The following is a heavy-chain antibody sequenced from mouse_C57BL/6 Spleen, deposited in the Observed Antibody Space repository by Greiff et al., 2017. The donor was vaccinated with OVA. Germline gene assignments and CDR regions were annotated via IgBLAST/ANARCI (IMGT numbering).Heavy chain of an antibody. CDR1: GYTFTSYG. CDR3: ARGGSTMVTTEYYFDY. Sequence: VQLQQSGAELARPGASVKLSCKASGYTFTSYGISWVKQRTGQGLEWIGEIYPRSGNTYYNEKFKGKATLTADKSSSTAYMELRSLTSEDSAVYFCARGGSTMVTTEYYFDYWGQGTTLTVSS. D-gene: IGHD2-2*01. V-gene: IGHV1-81*01. J-gene: IGHJ2*01. CDR2: IYPRSGNT.